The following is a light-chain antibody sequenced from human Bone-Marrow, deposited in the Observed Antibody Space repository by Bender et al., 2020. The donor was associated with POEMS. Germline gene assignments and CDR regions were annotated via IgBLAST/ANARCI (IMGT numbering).Light chain of an antibody. CDR1: QSDVGSRDL. CDR2: GVS. J-gene: IGLJ2*01. Sequence: QSALTQPASVSGSPGQAITISCVGSQSDVGSRDLVAWFRQYPGKAPTLMIYGVSNRPSGVSTRFSGSKSDNTASLTISGLQPEDEAHYFCSSYTTTYGVVFGGGTRLTVL. CDR3: SSYTTTYGVV. V-gene: IGLV2-14*03.